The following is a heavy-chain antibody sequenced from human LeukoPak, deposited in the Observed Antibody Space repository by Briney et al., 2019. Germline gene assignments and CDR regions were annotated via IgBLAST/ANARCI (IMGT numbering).Heavy chain of an antibody. CDR3: ARPVSVRGYYFDY. D-gene: IGHD5/OR15-5a*01. CDR2: IWYDGSNK. CDR1: GFTFSSYG. Sequence: GGSLRLSCAASGFTFSSYGMHWVRQAPGKGLEWVAVIWYDGSNKYYADSVRGRFTISRDNSKNTLYLQMNSLRAEDTAVYYCARPVSVRGYYFDYWGQGTLVTVSS. J-gene: IGHJ4*02. V-gene: IGHV3-33*01.